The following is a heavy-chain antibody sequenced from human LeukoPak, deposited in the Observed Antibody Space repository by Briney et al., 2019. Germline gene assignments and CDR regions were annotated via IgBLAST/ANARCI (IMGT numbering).Heavy chain of an antibody. CDR2: ISGGSEDS. CDR1: GFTFGGYA. CDR3: GRTIAQYSNSWLYYFYGLDV. V-gene: IGHV3-23*01. J-gene: IGHJ6*02. D-gene: IGHD6-13*01. Sequence: GGSLRLSCTASGFTFGGYAMTWVRQAPGKGLEWVSSISGGSEDSYYADSVKGRFTISRDNSRSTLYLQMDSLRADDTAVYYCGRTIAQYSNSWLYYFYGLDVWGQGTTVTVSS.